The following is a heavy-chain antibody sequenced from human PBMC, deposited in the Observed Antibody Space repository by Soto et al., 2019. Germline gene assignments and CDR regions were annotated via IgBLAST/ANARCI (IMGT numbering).Heavy chain of an antibody. V-gene: IGHV4-59*08. CDR1: GDPMTSDY. CDR2: IHNSGST. D-gene: IGHD2-15*01. CDR3: ARLRFCSGDRCRPDR. Sequence: QMQLQESGPGLVKPSETLSLTCTVPGDPMTSDYWSWIRQSPGKGLEWMGYIHNSGSTYDNPSIVSRVTIPLDTAKKQCSLTLTSVTAADTAVYYCARLRFCSGDRCRPDRWGHGTLVTVSS. J-gene: IGHJ5*02.